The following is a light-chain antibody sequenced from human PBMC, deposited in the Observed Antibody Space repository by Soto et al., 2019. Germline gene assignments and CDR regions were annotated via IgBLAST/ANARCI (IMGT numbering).Light chain of an antibody. CDR3: QSYDNSLSGSGV. V-gene: IGLV1-40*01. CDR2: ANI. CDR1: SPNIGAGYD. J-gene: IGLJ3*02. Sequence: QSVLTQPPSVSGAPGQRVTISCTGSSPNIGAGYDVNWYQQLPGTAPKLLIYANINRPSGVPDRFSGSKSGTSASLAITGLQAEDEADYYCQSYDNSLSGSGVFGGGTQLTVL.